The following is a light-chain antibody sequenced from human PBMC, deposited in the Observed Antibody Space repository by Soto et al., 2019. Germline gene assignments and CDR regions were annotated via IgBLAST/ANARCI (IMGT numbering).Light chain of an antibody. J-gene: IGKJ5*01. Sequence: EIVMTQSPATLSVSPGERATLSCRASQSINNNLAWYQQKRGQGPRLLIYGASSRATGTPARFSGSGSGTDFTLTISSLQPEDVATYYCQKYNSASGITFGQGTRLEIK. CDR2: GAS. V-gene: IGKV3-15*01. CDR1: QSINNN. CDR3: QKYNSASGIT.